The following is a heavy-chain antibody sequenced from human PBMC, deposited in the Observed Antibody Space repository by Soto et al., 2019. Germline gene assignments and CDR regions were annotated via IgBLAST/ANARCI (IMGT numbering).Heavy chain of an antibody. CDR2: INPNSGGT. CDR3: ARALGDCSGGSCHTPNWFDP. Sequence: QVQLVQSGAEVKKPGASVKVSCKASGYTFTGYYMHWVRQAPGQGLEWMGWINPNSGGTNYAQKCQCWVTTTRDTSISTAYMELSRLRSDDTAVYYCARALGDCSGGSCHTPNWFDPWGQGTLVTASS. J-gene: IGHJ5*02. D-gene: IGHD2-15*01. CDR1: GYTFTGYY. V-gene: IGHV1-2*04.